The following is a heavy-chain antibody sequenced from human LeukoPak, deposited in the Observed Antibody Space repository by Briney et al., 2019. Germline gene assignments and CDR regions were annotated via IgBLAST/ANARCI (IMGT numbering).Heavy chain of an antibody. J-gene: IGHJ4*02. D-gene: IGHD5-24*01. V-gene: IGHV5-51*01. CDR1: GYSFPSDW. CDR3: ARQGGYNSADF. Sequence: GESLKISCKGSGYSFPSDWIGWVRQMPGKGLEWMGSIYPGDSETKYSPPFQGQVTISADKSISTAYLQWSSVKASDTAMYYCARQGGYNSADFWGQGTLVTVSS. CDR2: IYPGDSET.